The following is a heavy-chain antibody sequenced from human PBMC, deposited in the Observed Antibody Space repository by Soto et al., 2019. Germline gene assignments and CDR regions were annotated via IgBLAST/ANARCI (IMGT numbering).Heavy chain of an antibody. J-gene: IGHJ6*02. CDR1: GYTFTSYD. CDR2: MNPNSGNT. D-gene: IGHD2-2*01. V-gene: IGHV1-8*01. CDR3: ARRGYCISTSCPRTRGGMDV. Sequence: QVQLVQSGAEVKKPGASVKVSCKASGYTFTSYDINWVRQATGQGLEWMGWMNPNSGNTGYAQKFQGRVTMTGNTSISTAYMELSSLRSEDTAVYYCARRGYCISTSCPRTRGGMDVWGQGTTVTVSS.